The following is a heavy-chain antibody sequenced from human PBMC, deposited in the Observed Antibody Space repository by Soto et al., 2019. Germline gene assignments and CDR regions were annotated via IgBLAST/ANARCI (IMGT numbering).Heavy chain of an antibody. V-gene: IGHV3-21*01. CDR3: ASSDCSSTSCYDNYYYGMDV. D-gene: IGHD2-2*01. CDR2: ISSSSYI. Sequence: PGGSLRLSCAASGFTFSSYSMNWVRQAPGKGLEWVSSISSSSYIYYADSVKGRFTISRDNAKNSLYLQMNSLRAEDTAVYYCASSDCSSTSCYDNYYYGMDVWGQGTTVTVSS. J-gene: IGHJ6*02. CDR1: GFTFSSYS.